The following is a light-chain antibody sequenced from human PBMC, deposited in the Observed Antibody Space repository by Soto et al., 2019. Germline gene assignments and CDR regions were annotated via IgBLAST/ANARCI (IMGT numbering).Light chain of an antibody. V-gene: IGLV1-40*01. CDR3: QSYDSSLSGYV. Sequence: QSVLTQPPSVSGSPGQSVTISCTGTSSDVGANYDVHWYQHLPGTAPKLLIYTNTNRPSGVPDRFSGSKSGTSASLAITGLQAEDEADYYCQSYDSSLSGYVVGNGTKVTVL. CDR1: SSDVGANYD. CDR2: TNT. J-gene: IGLJ1*01.